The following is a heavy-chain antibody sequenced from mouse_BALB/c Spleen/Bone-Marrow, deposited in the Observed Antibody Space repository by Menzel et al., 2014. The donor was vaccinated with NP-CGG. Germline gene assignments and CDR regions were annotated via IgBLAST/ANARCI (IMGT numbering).Heavy chain of an antibody. V-gene: IGHV1-39*01. CDR3: AREGSHRDDYAMDY. J-gene: IGHJ4*01. Sequence: ESGPELEKPGASVKISCKASGYSFTGYNMNWVKQSNGKSLEWIGNIDPNYGGSSYNQKFKGKATLTVDKSSSTAYMQLKSLTSEDSAVYYCAREGSHRDDYAMDYWGQGTSVTVSS. CDR2: IDPNYGGS. CDR1: GYSFTGYN.